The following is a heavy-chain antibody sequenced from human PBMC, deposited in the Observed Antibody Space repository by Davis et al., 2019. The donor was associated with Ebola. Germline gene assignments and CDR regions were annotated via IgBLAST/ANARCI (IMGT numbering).Heavy chain of an antibody. Sequence: GESLKISCGASGFTFSRHSMNWVRQAPGKGLEWIAFISSGGHDTYHADSVRGRFTISRENAKNLLDLQLNSLRDEDTALYYCAKDAEDGSGNWFFDFRGRGALVTVSS. D-gene: IGHD5-24*01. CDR1: GFTFSRHS. V-gene: IGHV3-48*02. CDR2: ISSGGHDT. CDR3: AKDAEDGSGNWFFDF. J-gene: IGHJ2*01.